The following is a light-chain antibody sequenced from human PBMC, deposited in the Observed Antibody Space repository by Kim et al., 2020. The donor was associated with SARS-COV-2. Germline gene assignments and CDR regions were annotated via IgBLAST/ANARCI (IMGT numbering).Light chain of an antibody. J-gene: IGLJ3*02. CDR3: SSYTSSNTWV. CDR1: GAYYY. CDR2: NVN. V-gene: IGLV2-14*03. Sequence: SVSGSHGQSITISCVGAYYYVSWYQQHPGKVPKLLISNVNKRPAGVSNRFSGSKSGNTASLTISGLQAEDEADYYCSSYTSSNTWVFGGGTKVTVL.